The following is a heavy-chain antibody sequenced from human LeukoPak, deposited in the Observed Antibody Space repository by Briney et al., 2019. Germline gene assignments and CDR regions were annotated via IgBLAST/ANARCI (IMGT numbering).Heavy chain of an antibody. D-gene: IGHD1-26*01. CDR2: IIPIFGTA. Sequence: SVKVSCKASGYTFTSYAMNWVRQAPGQGLEWMGGIIPIFGTANYAQKFQGRVTITADESTSTAYMELSSLRSEDTAVYYCASTLVGASTTTFDYWGQGTLVTVSS. J-gene: IGHJ4*02. CDR3: ASTLVGASTTTFDY. CDR1: GYTFTSYA. V-gene: IGHV1-69*13.